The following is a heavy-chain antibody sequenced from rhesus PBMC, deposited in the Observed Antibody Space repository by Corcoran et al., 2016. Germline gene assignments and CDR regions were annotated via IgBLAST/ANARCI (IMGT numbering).Heavy chain of an antibody. CDR2: VYGIGVGS. J-gene: IGHJ4*01. Sequence: QVQLQESGPAVVKPSETLSLTCTASGGTITTSYWWSWIRQSPGKGLDWIGGVYGIGVGSDYSPFLKSRVSISMDTSKNQLSLKMTSVTAADTAVYYCASTDCSNSDCSTGDFWGQGVLVTVSS. CDR1: GGTITTSYW. D-gene: IGHD4-23*01. CDR3: ASTDCSNSDCSTGDF. V-gene: IGHV4-93*02.